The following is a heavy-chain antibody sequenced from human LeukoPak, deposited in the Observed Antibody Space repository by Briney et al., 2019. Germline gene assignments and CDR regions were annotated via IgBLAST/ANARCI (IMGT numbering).Heavy chain of an antibody. CDR3: ARGPYYYGSGSYYFDY. V-gene: IGHV4-34*01. Sequence: SETLSLTCAVYGGSFSGYYWSWIRQPPGKGLEWIGEINHSGSTNYNPSLKGRVTISVDTSKNQFSLKLSSVTAADTAVYYCARGPYYYGSGSYYFDYWGQGTLVTVSS. CDR1: GGSFSGYY. CDR2: INHSGST. D-gene: IGHD3-10*01. J-gene: IGHJ4*02.